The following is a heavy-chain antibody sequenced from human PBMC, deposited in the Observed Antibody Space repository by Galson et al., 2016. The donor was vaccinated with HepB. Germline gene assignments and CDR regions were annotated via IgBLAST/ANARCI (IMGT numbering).Heavy chain of an antibody. V-gene: IGHV5-51*01. J-gene: IGHJ6*02. Sequence: QSGAEVKKPGESLKISCKGSGYTFTSYWIGWVRQMPVKGLEWMGIIYPDDSDTRYSPSFQGQVTISADKSISTAYLQWNRLKASDTAMYYCARPARYCSSSRGHLRNGLAVWGQGTTVIVSS. CDR1: GYTFTSYW. D-gene: IGHD2-2*01. CDR2: IYPDDSDT. CDR3: ARPARYCSSSRGHLRNGLAV.